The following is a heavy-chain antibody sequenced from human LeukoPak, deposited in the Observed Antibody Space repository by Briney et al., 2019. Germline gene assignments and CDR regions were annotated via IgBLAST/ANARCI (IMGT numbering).Heavy chain of an antibody. Sequence: ASVKVSCKASGGTFSSYAISWVRQAPRQGLEWMGWINPNSGGTNYAQKFQGRVTMTRDTSISTAYMELSRLRSDDTAVYYCARVFVGSGYWAPFDYWGQGTLVTVSS. CDR2: INPNSGGT. CDR3: ARVFVGSGYWAPFDY. CDR1: GGTFSSYA. D-gene: IGHD3-3*01. V-gene: IGHV1-2*02. J-gene: IGHJ4*02.